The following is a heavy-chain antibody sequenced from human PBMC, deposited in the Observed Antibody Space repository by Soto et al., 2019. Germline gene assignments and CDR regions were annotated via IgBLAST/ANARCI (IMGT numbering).Heavy chain of an antibody. J-gene: IGHJ2*01. Sequence: TSETLSLTCTVSGGSINSGDYYWSWIRQHPGKGLEWIAYIYYSGGTYYNPPLKSRVLISVDTSKNQFSLKLTSVTAADTAVYYCARAGTYFDTLAGYLPGYFDLWGRGTLVTVSS. D-gene: IGHD3-9*01. CDR1: GGSINSGDYY. V-gene: IGHV4-31*03. CDR3: ARAGTYFDTLAGYLPGYFDL. CDR2: IYYSGGT.